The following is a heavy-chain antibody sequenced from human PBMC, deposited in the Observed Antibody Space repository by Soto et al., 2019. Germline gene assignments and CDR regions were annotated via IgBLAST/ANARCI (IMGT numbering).Heavy chain of an antibody. CDR2: ISAHNGKT. Sequence: VQLVQSGAEVKKPGASVKVSCKASGYSFSSSAISWVRQAPGQGLEWMGWISAHNGKTNYPQKLQGRVTMTTATCTSSPYRELRSLRSDDKAVYYWARVDTAMVTASYWGQGTLVTVSS. CDR3: ARVDTAMVTASY. V-gene: IGHV1-18*01. J-gene: IGHJ4*02. CDR1: GYSFSSSA. D-gene: IGHD5-18*01.